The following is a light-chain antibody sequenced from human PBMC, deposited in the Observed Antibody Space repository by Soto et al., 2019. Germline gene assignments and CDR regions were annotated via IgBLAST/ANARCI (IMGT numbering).Light chain of an antibody. CDR1: SSNIGNNY. CDR2: DND. CDR3: CSYTTSNTRQIV. J-gene: IGLJ1*01. V-gene: IGLV1-51*01. Sequence: QSVLTQPPSVSAAPGQKVTISCSGSSSNIGNNYVFWYQQLPGTAPKLLIYDNDKRPSGIPDRFSGSKSGTSATLGITGLQTGDEADYYCCSYTTSNTRQIVFGTGTKLTVL.